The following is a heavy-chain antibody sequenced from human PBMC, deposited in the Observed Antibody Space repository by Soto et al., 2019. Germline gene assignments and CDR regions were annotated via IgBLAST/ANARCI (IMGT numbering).Heavy chain of an antibody. CDR1: GFTFSSYA. J-gene: IGHJ4*02. D-gene: IGHD4-4*01. V-gene: IGHV3-30-3*01. CDR3: ARDRYSNYVLDY. Sequence: GGSLRLSCAASGFTFSSYAMHWFRQAPGKGLEWVAVISYDGSNKYYADSVKGRFTISRDNSKNTLYLQMNSLRAEDTAVYYCARDRYSNYVLDYWGQGTLVTVSS. CDR2: ISYDGSNK.